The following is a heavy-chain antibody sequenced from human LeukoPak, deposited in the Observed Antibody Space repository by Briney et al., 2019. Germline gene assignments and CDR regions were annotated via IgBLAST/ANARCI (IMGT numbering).Heavy chain of an antibody. V-gene: IGHV3-21*06. J-gene: IGHJ6*03. D-gene: IGHD3-22*01. CDR2: ISSSSSYI. CDR3: ARDSDSSGYGYYYMDV. Sequence: GGSLRLSCAASGFTFSSYSMNWVRQAPGKGLEWVSSISSSSSYIYYADSVKGRFTISRDNSKNTLYLQMNSLRAEDTAVYYCARDSDSSGYGYYYMDVWGKGTTVTVSS. CDR1: GFTFSSYS.